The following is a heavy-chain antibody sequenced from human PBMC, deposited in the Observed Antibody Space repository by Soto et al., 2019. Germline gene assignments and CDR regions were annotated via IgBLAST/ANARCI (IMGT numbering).Heavy chain of an antibody. D-gene: IGHD1-26*01. CDR3: ARVVPGAEAWFRP. V-gene: IGHV1-18*01. CDR2: ISLYSDGT. CDR1: GYTFSNYG. J-gene: IGHJ5*02. Sequence: GSSVKVSCKTSGYTFSNYGITWVRQAPGQALEWLGWISLYSDGTNYAQKFQGRVSMTTDTSTTTAYMELRSLRSDDTAVYYCARVVPGAEAWFRPCGQGTLVTVSS.